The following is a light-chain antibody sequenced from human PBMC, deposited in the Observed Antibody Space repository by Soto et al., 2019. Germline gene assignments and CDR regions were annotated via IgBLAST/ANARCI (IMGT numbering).Light chain of an antibody. CDR1: QGIASY. V-gene: IGKV1-9*01. CDR2: VAS. J-gene: IGKJ1*01. Sequence: DIQLTQSPSFLSASVGDRVTITCRASQGIASYLAWYQQKPGKAPKLLIYVASTLQSGVPSRFSGTGSGTEFTLTISSLQPEDFATYYCQQLNSYPRTFGQGTKVEIK. CDR3: QQLNSYPRT.